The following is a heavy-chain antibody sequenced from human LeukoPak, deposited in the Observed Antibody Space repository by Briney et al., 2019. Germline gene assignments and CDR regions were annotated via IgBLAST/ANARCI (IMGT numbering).Heavy chain of an antibody. D-gene: IGHD3-22*01. V-gene: IGHV3-53*01. CDR1: GFTVSSNY. CDR3: AKDLYDSSGQTFDY. CDR2: IYSGGST. J-gene: IGHJ4*02. Sequence: PGGSLRLSCAASGFTVSSNYMSWVRQAPGKGLEWVSVIYSGGSTYYADSVRGRFTISRDNSKNTLYLQMNNLRADDTAVYYCAKDLYDSSGQTFDYWGQGTLVTVSS.